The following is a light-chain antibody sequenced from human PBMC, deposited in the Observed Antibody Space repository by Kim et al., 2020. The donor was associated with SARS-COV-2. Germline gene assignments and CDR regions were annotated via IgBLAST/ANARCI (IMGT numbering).Light chain of an antibody. Sequence: SVPISCPGTSSAVGVYNYVSWYQQHPGKAPKVMIYEVSKRPSGVPDRFSGSKSGNTASLTVSGLQAEDEADYYCSSYAGSNINYVFGTGTKVTVL. CDR2: EVS. CDR3: SSYAGSNINYV. J-gene: IGLJ1*01. CDR1: SSAVGVYNY. V-gene: IGLV2-8*01.